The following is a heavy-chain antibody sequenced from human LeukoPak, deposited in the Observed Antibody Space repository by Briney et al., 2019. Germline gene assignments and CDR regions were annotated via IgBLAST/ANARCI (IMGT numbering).Heavy chain of an antibody. V-gene: IGHV3-21*01. CDR2: ISSSSSYI. Sequence: GGSLRLSCAASGFSFSSYSMNWVRQAPGKGLEWVSSISSSSSYIYYADSVKGRFTISRDKAKNSLYLQMNGLRAEDTAVYYCARDGLSGYSYGFCDYWGQGTLVTVPS. CDR3: ARDGLSGYSYGFCDY. CDR1: GFSFSSYS. D-gene: IGHD5-18*01. J-gene: IGHJ4*02.